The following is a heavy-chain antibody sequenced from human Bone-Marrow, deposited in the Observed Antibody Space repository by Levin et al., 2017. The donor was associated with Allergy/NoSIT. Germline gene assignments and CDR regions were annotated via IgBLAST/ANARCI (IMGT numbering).Heavy chain of an antibody. CDR2: FDPESGET. J-gene: IGHJ6*02. D-gene: IGHD4-11*01. CDR1: GYTLTELS. Sequence: GESLKISCKVSGYTLTELSMHWVRQTPGKGLEWMGGFDPESGETVYTQTFQGRVTMTDDTSTDTAYMELSSLRSEDTAVYYCATEVREPRDYKYYYGMGVWGQGTPVTVSS. CDR3: ATEVREPRDYKYYYGMGV. V-gene: IGHV1-24*01.